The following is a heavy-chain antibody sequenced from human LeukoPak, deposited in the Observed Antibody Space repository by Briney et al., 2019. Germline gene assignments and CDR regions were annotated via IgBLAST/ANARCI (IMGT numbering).Heavy chain of an antibody. D-gene: IGHD4-17*01. V-gene: IGHV4-34*01. CDR3: TRMTTGHDY. CDR1: GVSFDDYY. Sequence: SETLSLTCAVTGVSFDDYYWSWVRQTPGKGLEWIGEINHSGYTNDSPSLKSRVTLSIDTSRKQFSLNLRSVTVADAGIYYCTRMTTGHDYWGQGTLVTVSS. CDR2: INHSGYT. J-gene: IGHJ4*02.